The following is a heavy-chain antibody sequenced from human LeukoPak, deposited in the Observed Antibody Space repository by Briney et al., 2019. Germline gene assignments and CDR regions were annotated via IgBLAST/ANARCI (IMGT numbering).Heavy chain of an antibody. CDR1: GFTFSSYE. CDR2: ISTSGSTI. J-gene: IGHJ4*02. Sequence: GGSLRLSCAASGFTFSSYEMNWVRQAPGKGLEWVSYISTSGSTIYYADSVKGRFTISRDNAKNSLYLQMNSLRAEDTAVYYCARDPGGYYGEYFDYWGQGTLVTVSS. V-gene: IGHV3-48*03. D-gene: IGHD1-26*01. CDR3: ARDPGGYYGEYFDY.